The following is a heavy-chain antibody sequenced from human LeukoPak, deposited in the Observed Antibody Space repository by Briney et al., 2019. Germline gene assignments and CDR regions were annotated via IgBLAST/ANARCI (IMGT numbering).Heavy chain of an antibody. J-gene: IGHJ4*02. V-gene: IGHV4-59*08. CDR2: IYYSGST. CDR3: ARQWSSAAGPFDY. Sequence: SETLSLTCTVSGGSISSYYWSWIRQPPGKGLEWIGYIYYSGSTNYNPSLKSRVTISVDTSKNQFSLKLSSVTAADTAVYYCARQWSSAAGPFDYWGQGTLVTVSS. D-gene: IGHD6-13*01. CDR1: GGSISSYY.